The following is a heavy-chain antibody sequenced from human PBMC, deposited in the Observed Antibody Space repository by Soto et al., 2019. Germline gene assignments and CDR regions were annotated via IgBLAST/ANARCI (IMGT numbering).Heavy chain of an antibody. CDR2: ISYHGSNK. D-gene: IGHD3-10*01. V-gene: IGHV3-30-3*01. Sequence: GGSLRLSCAASGFTFSSYAMHWVRQAPGKGLEWVAVISYHGSNKYYADSVKSRFTISRDNSKNTLYLQMNSLRAEDTAVYYCARGLRYYYMDVWGKGTTVTVSS. CDR1: GFTFSSYA. J-gene: IGHJ6*03. CDR3: ARGLRYYYMDV.